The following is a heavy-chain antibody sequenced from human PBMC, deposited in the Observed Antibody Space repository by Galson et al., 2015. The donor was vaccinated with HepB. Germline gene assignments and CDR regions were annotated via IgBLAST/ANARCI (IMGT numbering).Heavy chain of an antibody. J-gene: IGHJ1*01. Sequence: SVKVSCKASGYTFTSYAMHWVRQAPGQRLEWMGWINASTGKTKYSQKFQGRVTITTDTSASTAYMELSSLRSEDTAVYYCARDRNYYDSSGYGSWGQGTLVTVSS. CDR2: INASTGKT. D-gene: IGHD3-22*01. CDR1: GYTFTSYA. CDR3: ARDRNYYDSSGYGS. V-gene: IGHV1-3*01.